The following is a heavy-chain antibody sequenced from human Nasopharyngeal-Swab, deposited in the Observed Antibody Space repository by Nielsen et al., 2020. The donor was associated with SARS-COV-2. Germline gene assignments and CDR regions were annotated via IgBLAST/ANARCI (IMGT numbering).Heavy chain of an antibody. CDR2: INTNTGNP. CDR1: GYTFTSYA. Sequence: ASVKASCKASGYTFTSYAMNWVRQAPGQGLEWMGWINTNTGNPTYAQGFTGRFVFSLDTSVSTAYLQISSLKAEDTAVYYCARDRFSYYYDSSGYFDAFDIWGQGTMVTVSS. D-gene: IGHD3-22*01. J-gene: IGHJ3*02. V-gene: IGHV7-4-1*02. CDR3: ARDRFSYYYDSSGYFDAFDI.